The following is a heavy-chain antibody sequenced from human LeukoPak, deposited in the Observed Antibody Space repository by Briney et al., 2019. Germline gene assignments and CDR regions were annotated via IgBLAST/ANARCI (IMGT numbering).Heavy chain of an antibody. CDR1: GGSFSGYY. Sequence: PSETLSLTCAVYGGSFSGYYWSWIRQPPGKGLEWIGEISHSGSTNYNPSPKSRVTISVDTSKNQFSLKLSSVTAADTAVYYCASRRSGYSYDFWGQGTLVTVSS. V-gene: IGHV4-34*01. CDR2: ISHSGST. J-gene: IGHJ4*02. D-gene: IGHD3-3*01. CDR3: ASRRSGYSYDF.